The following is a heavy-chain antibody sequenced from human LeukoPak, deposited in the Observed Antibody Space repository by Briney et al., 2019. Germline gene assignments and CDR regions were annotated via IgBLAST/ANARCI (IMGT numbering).Heavy chain of an antibody. V-gene: IGHV4-34*01. CDR2: INHSGST. CDR1: GGSFSGYY. J-gene: IGHJ5*02. D-gene: IGHD3-22*01. CDR3: ASDSWFDP. Sequence: PSETLSLTCAVYGGSFSGYYWSWIRQPPGKGLEWIGEINHSGSTNYNPSLKSRVTISVDTSKNQFSLKLSSVTAADTAVYYCASDSWFDPWGQGTLVTDSS.